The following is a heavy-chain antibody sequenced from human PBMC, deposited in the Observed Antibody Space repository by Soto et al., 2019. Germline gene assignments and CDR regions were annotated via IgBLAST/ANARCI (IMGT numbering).Heavy chain of an antibody. J-gene: IGHJ4*02. Sequence: QVQLVESGGGVVQPGRSLRLSCTASGFTFSNFAMHWVRQAPGKGLEWFAVISYDGSKEYYAESVEGRFTVSRDNSKNSVSLEMNSLRADDTAVYYCARDHLYSSSSLGYWGQGTLLTVSS. CDR2: ISYDGSKE. V-gene: IGHV3-30*04. D-gene: IGHD6-6*01. CDR3: ARDHLYSSSSLGY. CDR1: GFTFSNFA.